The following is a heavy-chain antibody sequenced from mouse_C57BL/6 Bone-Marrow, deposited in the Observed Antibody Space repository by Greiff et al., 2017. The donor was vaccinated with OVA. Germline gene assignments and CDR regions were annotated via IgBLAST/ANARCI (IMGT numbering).Heavy chain of an antibody. V-gene: IGHV7-3*01. J-gene: IGHJ1*03. CDR2: IRNKANGYTT. D-gene: IGHD1-1*01. Sequence: EVMLVESGGGLVQPGGSLSLSCAASGFTFTDYYMSWVRQPPGKALEWLGFIRNKANGYTTEYSASVKGRFTISRDNSQSILYLQMNALRAEDSATYYCARFCYYYGSKGWYFDVWGTGTTVTVSS. CDR1: GFTFTDYY. CDR3: ARFCYYYGSKGWYFDV.